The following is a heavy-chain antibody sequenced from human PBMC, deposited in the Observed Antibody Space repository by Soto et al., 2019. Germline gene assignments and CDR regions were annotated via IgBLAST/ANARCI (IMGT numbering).Heavy chain of an antibody. V-gene: IGHV4-4*02. J-gene: IGHJ6*02. CDR1: GGSISSSNW. CDR3: ARADGHYDFWSGSLKYYGMDV. D-gene: IGHD3-3*01. Sequence: SETLSLTCAVSGGSISSSNWWSWVRQPPGKGLEWIGEIYHSGSTNYNPSLKSRVTISVDKSKNQFSLKLSSVTAADTAVYYCARADGHYDFWSGSLKYYGMDVWGQGTTVTVSS. CDR2: IYHSGST.